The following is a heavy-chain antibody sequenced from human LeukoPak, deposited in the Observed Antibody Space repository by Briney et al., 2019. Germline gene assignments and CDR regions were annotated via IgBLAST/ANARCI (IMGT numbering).Heavy chain of an antibody. CDR2: INHSGST. J-gene: IGHJ3*02. V-gene: IGHV4-34*01. D-gene: IGHD3-10*01. CDR3: ARDAPGRNAFDI. Sequence: SETLSLTCAVYGGSFSGYYWSWIRQPPGKGLEWIGEINHSGSTNYNPSLKSRVTISVDTSKNQFSLKLSSVTAADTAVYYCARDAPGRNAFDIWGQGTMVTVSS. CDR1: GGSFSGYY.